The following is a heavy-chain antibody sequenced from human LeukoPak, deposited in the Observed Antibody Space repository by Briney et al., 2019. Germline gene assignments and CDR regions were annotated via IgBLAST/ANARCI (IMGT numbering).Heavy chain of an antibody. V-gene: IGHV1-46*01. CDR1: GYSFTSHY. CDR2: INPSGSST. Sequence: ASVMVSCKASGYSFTSHYMHWVRQAPGQGLEWLGLINPSGSSTLYAQKFQGRVTMTRDMSMTTDYMELSSLRSEDTAVYYCARDNSVGDIAWWFDPWGQGTLVTVSS. CDR3: ARDNSVGDIAWWFDP. J-gene: IGHJ5*02. D-gene: IGHD3-10*01.